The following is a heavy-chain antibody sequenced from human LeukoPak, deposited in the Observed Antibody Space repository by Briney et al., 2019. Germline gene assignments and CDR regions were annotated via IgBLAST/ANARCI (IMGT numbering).Heavy chain of an antibody. CDR2: INSDGSST. V-gene: IGHV3-74*01. J-gene: IGHJ4*02. Sequence: PGGSLRLSCAASGFTFSTYWMHWVRQAPGKGLVWVSRINSDGSSTFYADSVKGRFTMSRDNAKKTLYLQMNSLRAEDTAVYYCARDEGDQWQPLDYWGQGTLVTVSS. CDR1: GFTFSTYW. D-gene: IGHD6-19*01. CDR3: ARDEGDQWQPLDY.